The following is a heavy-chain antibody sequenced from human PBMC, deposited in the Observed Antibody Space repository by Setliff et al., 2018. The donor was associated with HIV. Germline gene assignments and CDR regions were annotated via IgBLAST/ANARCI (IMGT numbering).Heavy chain of an antibody. Sequence: SETLSLTCTVSGDSIISVGYYWSWIRQHPGKGLEWIGYIYYSGSTYYNPSLKSRVTISVDTSKNQFSLKLSAVTAADTAVYYCARDLVAAFDIWGQGTMVTVSS. CDR3: ARDLVAAFDI. V-gene: IGHV4-31*03. D-gene: IGHD2-8*02. CDR2: IYYSGST. CDR1: GDSIISVGYY. J-gene: IGHJ3*02.